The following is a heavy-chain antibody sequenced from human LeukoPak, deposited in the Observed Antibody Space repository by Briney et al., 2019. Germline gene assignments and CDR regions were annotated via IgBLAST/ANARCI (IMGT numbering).Heavy chain of an antibody. J-gene: IGHJ4*02. CDR3: ARGGKHGYNYVYGY. V-gene: IGHV1-8*02. Sequence: ASVKVSCKASGYTFTSYDINWVRQATGQGPEWMGWMNPNSGNTGYAQKFQGRVTMTRNTSISTAYMELSSLRSEDTAVYYCARGGKHGYNYVYGYWGQGTLVTVSS. CDR2: MNPNSGNT. CDR1: GYTFTSYD. D-gene: IGHD5-24*01.